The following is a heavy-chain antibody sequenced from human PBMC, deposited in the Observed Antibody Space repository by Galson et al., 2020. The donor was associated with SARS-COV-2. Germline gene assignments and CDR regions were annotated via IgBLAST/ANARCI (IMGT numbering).Heavy chain of an antibody. V-gene: IGHV3-66*01. J-gene: IGHJ1*01. CDR3: ARERNRRVVATTVQS. D-gene: IGHD5-12*01. Sequence: TGGSLRLSCAASGFTVSSNYMSWVRQAPGKGLEWVSVIYSGDTTYYSDSVRGRFTISRDNSKNTLYLQMNSLRAEDTAVYYCARERNRRVVATTVQSWGQGTLVTVSS. CDR2: IYSGDTT. CDR1: GFTVSSNY.